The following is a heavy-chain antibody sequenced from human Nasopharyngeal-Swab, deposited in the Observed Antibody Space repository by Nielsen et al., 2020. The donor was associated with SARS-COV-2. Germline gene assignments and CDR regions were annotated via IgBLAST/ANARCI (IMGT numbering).Heavy chain of an antibody. CDR2: INGDGTWI. Sequence: GESLKISCVASGFSFTTYWMHWVRQAPGKGLVWVSRINGDGTWISYADSVKGRFTISRDNSKNTVYLQMNSLGGDDTAVYYCARSAVGIRGVLDKWSPGTKVTVPP. V-gene: IGHV3-74*01. J-gene: IGHJ3*02. CDR1: GFSFTTYW. D-gene: IGHD3-10*01. CDR3: ARSAVGIRGVLDK.